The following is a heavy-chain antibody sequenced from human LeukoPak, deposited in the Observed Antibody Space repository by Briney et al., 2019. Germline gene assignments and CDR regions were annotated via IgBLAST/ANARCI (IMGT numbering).Heavy chain of an antibody. CDR2: ISYDGSNK. Sequence: GGSLRLSCAASGFTFSSYGMHWVRQAPGKGLEWVAVISYDGSNKYYADSVKGRFTISRDNSKNTLYLQMNSLRAEDTAVYYCARTKWRGGGCSSTSCYSSYYGMDVWGQGTTVTVSS. CDR1: GFTFSSYG. D-gene: IGHD2-2*01. CDR3: ARTKWRGGGCSSTSCYSSYYGMDV. V-gene: IGHV3-30*03. J-gene: IGHJ6*02.